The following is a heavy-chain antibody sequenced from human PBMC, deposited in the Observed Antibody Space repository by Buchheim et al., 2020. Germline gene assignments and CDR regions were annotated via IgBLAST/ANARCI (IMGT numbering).Heavy chain of an antibody. CDR1: GFTFRSYG. Sequence: QVQLEESGGGVVQPGRSLKLSCAASGFTFRSYGFHWVRQAPGKGLEWVAIIWYDGSNKYYVDSVEGRFTISRDNSKNTLYLQMNSLRAEDTATYFCARDVAPMAVRRDKFYGMDVWGQGTT. V-gene: IGHV3-33*01. CDR3: ARDVAPMAVRRDKFYGMDV. CDR2: IWYDGSNK. D-gene: IGHD6-19*01. J-gene: IGHJ6*02.